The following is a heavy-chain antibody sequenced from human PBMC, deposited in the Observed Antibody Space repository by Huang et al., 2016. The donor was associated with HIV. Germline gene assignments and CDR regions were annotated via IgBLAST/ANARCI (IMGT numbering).Heavy chain of an antibody. CDR1: GFTFSSHT. J-gene: IGHJ6*03. V-gene: IGHV3-23*01. CDR2: ISGKGGSP. Sequence: EVQLLESGGGLVQPGGSLRLSCAASGFTFSSHTLSWVRQAPGKGLKWVSGISGKGGSPYYADSVKGRFTISRDNSKNTLLLQMHGLSAEDTAVYYCAKAPLPTYYYYYMDVWGKGTTVTVSS. CDR3: AKAPLPTYYYYYMDV.